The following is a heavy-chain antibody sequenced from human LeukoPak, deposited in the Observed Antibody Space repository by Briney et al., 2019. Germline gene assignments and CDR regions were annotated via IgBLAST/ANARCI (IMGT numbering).Heavy chain of an antibody. V-gene: IGHV1-2*02. J-gene: IGHJ4*02. D-gene: IGHD3-3*01. CDR1: GYTFTGYY. Sequence: ASVKVSCKASGYTFTGYYMHWVRQAPGQGLEWMGWINPNSGGTNYAQKFQGRVTMTRDTSISTDYMELSRLRSDDTAVYYCARDERITIFGVATPSGYWGQGTLVTVSS. CDR3: ARDERITIFGVATPSGY. CDR2: INPNSGGT.